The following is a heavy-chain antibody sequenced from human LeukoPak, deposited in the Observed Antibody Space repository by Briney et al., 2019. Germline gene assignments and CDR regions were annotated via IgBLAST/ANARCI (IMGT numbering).Heavy chain of an antibody. CDR1: GYTFTSYG. J-gene: IGHJ4*02. CDR2: ISAYNGNT. CDR3: ARVDYVWGSYRSDFDY. D-gene: IGHD3-16*02. Sequence: GASVKVSRKASGYTFTSYGISWVRQAPGQGLEWMGWISAYNGNTNYAQKLQGRVTMTTDTSTSTAYMELRSLRSDDTAVYYCARVDYVWGSYRSDFDYWGQGTLVTVSS. V-gene: IGHV1-18*04.